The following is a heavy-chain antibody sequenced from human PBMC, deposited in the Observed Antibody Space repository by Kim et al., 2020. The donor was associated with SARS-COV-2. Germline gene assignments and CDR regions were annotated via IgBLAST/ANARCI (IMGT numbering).Heavy chain of an antibody. CDR2: ISYDGSNK. V-gene: IGHV3-30*18. CDR1: GFTFSSYG. CDR3: AKDQADYDSSGYYYGGHYFEY. D-gene: IGHD3-22*01. J-gene: IGHJ4*02. Sequence: GGSLRLSCAASGFTFSSYGMHWVRQAPGKGLEWVAVISYDGSNKYYADSVKGRFTISRDNSKNTLYLQMNSLRAEDTAVYYCAKDQADYDSSGYYYGGHYFEYWGQGTLVNVSS.